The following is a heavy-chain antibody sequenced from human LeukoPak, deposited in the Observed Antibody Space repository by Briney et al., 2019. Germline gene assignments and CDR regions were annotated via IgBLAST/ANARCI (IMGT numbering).Heavy chain of an antibody. CDR2: ISYDGSNK. J-gene: IGHJ3*02. D-gene: IGHD4-17*01. CDR1: GFTFSSYA. Sequence: GRSLRLSCAASGFTFSSYAMHWVRQAPGKGLEWVAVISYDGSNKYYADSVKGRFTISRDNSKNTLYLQMNSLRAEDTAVYYCARPILYGDYVIDAFDIWGQGTMVTVSS. V-gene: IGHV3-30-3*01. CDR3: ARPILYGDYVIDAFDI.